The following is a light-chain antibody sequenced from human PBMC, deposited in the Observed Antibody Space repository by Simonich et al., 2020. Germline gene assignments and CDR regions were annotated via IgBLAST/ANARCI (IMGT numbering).Light chain of an antibody. CDR3: YSAADNNLRV. CDR2: KDS. J-gene: IGLJ3*02. Sequence: SYELTQPSSVSVSPGQTARLTCSGDVLAKKYARWFQQKPGQAPVLVIYKDSERPSGIPERVSGSSAGTTVTLTISGAQVEDEADYYCYSAADNNLRVFGGGTKLTVL. CDR1: VLAKKY. V-gene: IGLV3-27*01.